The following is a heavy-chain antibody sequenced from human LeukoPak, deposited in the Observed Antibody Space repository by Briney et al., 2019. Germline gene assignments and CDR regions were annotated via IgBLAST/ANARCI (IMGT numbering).Heavy chain of an antibody. J-gene: IGHJ6*03. Sequence: SETLSLTCAVYGGSFSGYYWSWIRQPPGKGLEWIGEINHSGSTNYNPSLKSRVTISVDTSKNQFSLKLSSVTAADTAVYYCARDRPRLRGYTYGYYYYMDVWGKGTTVTVSS. V-gene: IGHV4-34*01. CDR1: GGSFSGYY. CDR2: INHSGST. D-gene: IGHD5-18*01. CDR3: ARDRPRLRGYTYGYYYYMDV.